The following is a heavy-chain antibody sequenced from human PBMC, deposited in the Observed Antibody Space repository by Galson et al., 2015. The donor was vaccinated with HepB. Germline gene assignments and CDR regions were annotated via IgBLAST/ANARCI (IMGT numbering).Heavy chain of an antibody. CDR3: ARHGPPSPLWFGELGAGAFDI. CDR2: INHSGST. CDR1: GGSFSGYY. D-gene: IGHD3-10*01. V-gene: IGHV4-34*01. Sequence: SETLSLTCAVYGGSFSGYYWSWIRQPPGKGLEWIGEINHSGSTNYNPSLKSRVTISVDTSKNQFSLKLSSVTAADTAVYYCARHGPPSPLWFGELGAGAFDIWGQGTMVTVSS. J-gene: IGHJ3*02.